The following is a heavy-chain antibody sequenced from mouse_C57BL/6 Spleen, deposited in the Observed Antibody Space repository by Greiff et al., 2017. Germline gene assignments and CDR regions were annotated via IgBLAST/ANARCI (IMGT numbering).Heavy chain of an antibody. Sequence: DVKLQESGGGLVQPGGSMKLSCAASGFTFSDAWMDWVRQSPEKGLEWVAEIRNKANNHATYYAESVKGRFTISRDDSKSSVYLQMNSLRAEDTGIYYCTRINYYGSSYAMDYWGQGTSVTVSS. CDR2: IRNKANNHAT. J-gene: IGHJ4*01. CDR3: TRINYYGSSYAMDY. CDR1: GFTFSDAW. D-gene: IGHD1-1*01. V-gene: IGHV6-6*01.